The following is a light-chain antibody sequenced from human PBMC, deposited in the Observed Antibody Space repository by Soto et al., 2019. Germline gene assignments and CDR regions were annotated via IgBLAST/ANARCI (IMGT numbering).Light chain of an antibody. CDR3: QQYNGYSTWT. Sequence: DIHLTQSPYTLSASVGAIFTITCRASQSVSIWLAWYRQKPGKAPEVLVWDASSLQRGVPSRFSGSGSGTEFTPTISSLQPDDFATYYCQQYNGYSTWTFGQGTKVDIK. CDR2: DAS. CDR1: QSVSIW. J-gene: IGKJ1*01. V-gene: IGKV1-5*01.